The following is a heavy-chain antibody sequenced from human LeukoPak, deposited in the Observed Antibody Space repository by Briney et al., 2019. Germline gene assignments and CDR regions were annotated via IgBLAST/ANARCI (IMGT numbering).Heavy chain of an antibody. CDR2: MNPNSGNT. D-gene: IGHD3-10*01. V-gene: IGHV1-8*01. Sequence: ASVKVSCKASGYTFTSYDINWVRQATGRGLEWMGWMNPNSGNTGYAQKFQGRVTMTRNTSISTAYMELSGMRSEDTAVYYCARSLITMVRGVIGYWGQGTLVTVSS. J-gene: IGHJ4*02. CDR1: GYTFTSYD. CDR3: ARSLITMVRGVIGY.